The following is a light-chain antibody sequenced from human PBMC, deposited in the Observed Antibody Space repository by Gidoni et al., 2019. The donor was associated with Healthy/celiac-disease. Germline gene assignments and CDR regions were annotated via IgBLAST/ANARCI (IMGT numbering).Light chain of an antibody. J-gene: IGLJ2*01. V-gene: IGLV3-1*01. CDR2: QDS. Sequence: YELTQPPSVSVSPGQTASITCSGDKLGDKYACWSQQKPGQSPVLVIYQDSKRPSGIPERFSGSNSGNTATLTISGTQAMDEADYYCQAWDSSTVVFGGGTKLTVL. CDR3: QAWDSSTVV. CDR1: KLGDKY.